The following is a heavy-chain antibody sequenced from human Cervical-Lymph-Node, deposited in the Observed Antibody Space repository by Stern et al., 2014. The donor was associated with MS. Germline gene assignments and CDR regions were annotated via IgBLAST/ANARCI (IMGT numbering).Heavy chain of an antibody. CDR1: GGAVRDYY. CDR3: ARDPSTTASDWFFDL. V-gene: IGHV4-59*02. Sequence: VQLQESGPGLVKPSETLSLTCTVSGGAVRDYYWTWIRQRPGKGLAWIGYISDTGTTNYNPSLHSRVTITLDTSQNQVSLRLRSVTAADTAVYYCARDPSTTASDWFFDLWGRGSLVTVSS. D-gene: IGHD2-21*02. CDR2: ISDTGTT. J-gene: IGHJ2*01.